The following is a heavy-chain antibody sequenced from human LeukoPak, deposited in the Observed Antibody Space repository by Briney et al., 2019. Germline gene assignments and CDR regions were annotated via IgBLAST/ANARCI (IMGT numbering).Heavy chain of an antibody. D-gene: IGHD4/OR15-4a*01. CDR3: ARVHGAYPFDS. J-gene: IGHJ4*02. Sequence: GGSLRLSCAASGFVFSSSGMNWVRQAPGKGLEWVSFISISSTTIYYADSVKGRFTISRDNAKNSLYLQMNSLRAEDTAVYYCARVHGAYPFDSWGQGTLVTVSS. CDR2: ISISSTTI. V-gene: IGHV3-48*01. CDR1: GFVFSSSG.